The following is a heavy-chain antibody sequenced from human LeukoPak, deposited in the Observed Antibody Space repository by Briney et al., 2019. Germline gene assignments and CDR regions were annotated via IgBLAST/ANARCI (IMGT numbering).Heavy chain of an antibody. CDR3: AKDGKWAAAGMYYFDY. D-gene: IGHD6-13*01. Sequence: PGGSLRLSCAASGFTFSSYAMHWVRQAPGKGLEWVAVISYDGSNKYYADSVKGRFTISRDNSKNTLYLQMNSLRAEDTAMYYCAKDGKWAAAGMYYFDYWGQGTLVTVSS. J-gene: IGHJ4*02. CDR2: ISYDGSNK. CDR1: GFTFSSYA. V-gene: IGHV3-30-3*01.